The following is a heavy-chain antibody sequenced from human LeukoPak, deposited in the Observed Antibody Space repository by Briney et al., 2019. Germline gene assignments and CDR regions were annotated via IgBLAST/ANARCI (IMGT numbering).Heavy chain of an antibody. CDR1: GFTFSSYS. Sequence: EGSLRLSCAASGFTFSSYSMNWVRQAPGKGLEWVSSISSSSSYIYYADSVKGRFTISRDSAKNSLYLQMNSLRAEDTAVYYCASAPRGMTTYYFDYWGQGTLVTVSS. V-gene: IGHV3-21*01. CDR3: ASAPRGMTTYYFDY. J-gene: IGHJ4*02. D-gene: IGHD4-17*01. CDR2: ISSSSSYI.